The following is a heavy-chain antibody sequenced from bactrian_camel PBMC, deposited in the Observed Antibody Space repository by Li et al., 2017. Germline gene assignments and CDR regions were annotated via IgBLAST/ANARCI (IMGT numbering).Heavy chain of an antibody. CDR3: ATRYGLGAKRGGYNY. CDR1: GFTFDTYY. J-gene: IGHJ4*01. CDR2: ISWSGGIK. V-gene: IGHV3S60*01. D-gene: IGHD3*01. Sequence: QVQLVESGGAMVQPGGLLRLSCVASGFTFDTYYMSWVRQAPGKEREGVSCISWSGGIKLYADSVKGRFTISRDNAKNTVLLEINSLKSEDTALYYCATRYGLGAKRGGYNYWGQGTQVTVS.